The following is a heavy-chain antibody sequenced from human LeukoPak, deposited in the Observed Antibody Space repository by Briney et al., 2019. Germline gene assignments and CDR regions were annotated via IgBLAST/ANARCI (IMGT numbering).Heavy chain of an antibody. D-gene: IGHD3-22*01. Sequence: SATLSLTCSISGDSISSSDYYWDWVRQPPGKGLQWIASIYYTGNTFYTPSLESRVTISVATSRTQFFLSLSSVAAADTAVYFCARRTRGGSGYHFHFFDYWGQGALVTVSS. V-gene: IGHV4-39*01. CDR3: ARRTRGGSGYHFHFFDY. CDR2: IYYTGNT. J-gene: IGHJ4*02. CDR1: GDSISSSDYY.